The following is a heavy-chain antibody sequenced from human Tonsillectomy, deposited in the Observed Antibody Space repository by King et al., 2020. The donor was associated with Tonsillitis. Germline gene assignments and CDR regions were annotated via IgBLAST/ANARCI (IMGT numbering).Heavy chain of an antibody. CDR3: ARDLYGSGAIGWFDP. CDR1: GASVSSYY. V-gene: IGHV4-59*02. CDR2: IYYSGGT. J-gene: IGHJ5*02. D-gene: IGHD3-10*01. Sequence: HVQLQESGPGLVRPSETLSLTCTVSGASVSSYYWSWIRQPPGKGLEWIGNIYYSGGTNYNPSLKRRVTISVDTSKNQFSLRLTSVTTADTAEYYCARDLYGSGAIGWFDPWGQGTLVSVSS.